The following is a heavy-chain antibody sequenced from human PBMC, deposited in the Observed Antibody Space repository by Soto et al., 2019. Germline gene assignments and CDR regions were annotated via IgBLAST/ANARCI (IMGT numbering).Heavy chain of an antibody. CDR1: GGSISSGGYY. J-gene: IGHJ6*03. V-gene: IGHV4-31*03. CDR2: IYYSGST. Sequence: QVQLQESGPGLVKPSQTLSLTCTVSGGSISSGGYYWSWIRQHPGKGLEWIGYIYYSGSTYYNPSLKSRVTISVDTSKNQFSLKLSSVTAADTAMYYCASRYGSGRDYYYYYYMDVWGKGTTVTVSS. D-gene: IGHD3-10*01. CDR3: ASRYGSGRDYYYYYYMDV.